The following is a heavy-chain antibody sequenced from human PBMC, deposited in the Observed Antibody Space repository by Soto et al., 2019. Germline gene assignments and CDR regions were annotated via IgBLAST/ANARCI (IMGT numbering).Heavy chain of an antibody. D-gene: IGHD2-2*02. V-gene: IGHV3-33*01. CDR3: ARDGYCSSTSCYTRYDYYYYGMDV. CDR1: GFTFSEYA. J-gene: IGHJ6*02. CDR2: IWYDGIVK. Sequence: GGSLRLSCAASGFTFSEYAMHWVRQAPGKGLEWVAVIWYDGIVKYYADSVKGRFTVSRDNSKSTLYLQMNSLRADDTAVYYCARDGYCSSTSCYTRYDYYYYGMDVWGQETTVTVSS.